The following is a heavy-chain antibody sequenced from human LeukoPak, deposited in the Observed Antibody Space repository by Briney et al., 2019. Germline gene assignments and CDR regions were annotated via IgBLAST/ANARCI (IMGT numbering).Heavy chain of an antibody. CDR1: GYTFTGYY. J-gene: IGHJ4*02. V-gene: IGHV1-2*02. CDR2: INPNSGGT. D-gene: IGHD1-26*01. Sequence: ASVKVSCKASGYTFTGYYMHWVRQAPGQGLEWMGWINPNSGGTNYAQKFQGRVTMTRDTSISTAYMELSRLRSDDTAVYYCARMTPPIVGATMGYWGREPWSPSPQ. CDR3: ARMTPPIVGATMGY.